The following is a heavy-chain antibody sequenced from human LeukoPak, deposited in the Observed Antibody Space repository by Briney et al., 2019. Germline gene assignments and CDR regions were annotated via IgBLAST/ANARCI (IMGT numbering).Heavy chain of an antibody. Sequence: PSETLSLTCTVSGGSMNNYYWSWVRQAPGKGLEWVSAIGGSGGSTYYADPVKGRFTISRDNSKNTLYLQMNSLRAEDTAVYYCAKVGAVAAFPRDFDYWGQGTLVTVSS. CDR3: AKVGAVAAFPRDFDY. CDR1: GGSMNNYY. D-gene: IGHD6-19*01. J-gene: IGHJ4*02. V-gene: IGHV3-23*01. CDR2: IGGSGGST.